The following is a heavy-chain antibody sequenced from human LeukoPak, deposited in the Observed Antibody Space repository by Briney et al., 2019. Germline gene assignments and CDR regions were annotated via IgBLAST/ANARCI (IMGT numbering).Heavy chain of an antibody. D-gene: IGHD3-10*01. CDR2: IFYSRST. Sequence: KPSETLSLTCTVSCASINSISYYWGWIRQPPGKGLELIGSIFYSRSTYYNPSLKSRVPISVDTSKAQFSLQLTSVPAADTALYYCARHKYTIWFGVDYWGQGILVTVSS. V-gene: IGHV4-39*01. J-gene: IGHJ4*02. CDR3: ARHKYTIWFGVDY. CDR1: CASINSISYY.